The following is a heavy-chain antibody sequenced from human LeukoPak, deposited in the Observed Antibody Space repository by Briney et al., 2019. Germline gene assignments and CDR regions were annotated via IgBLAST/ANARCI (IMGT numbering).Heavy chain of an antibody. J-gene: IGHJ4*02. CDR2: ISGSGGST. CDR3: AKDSSRNLTAL. V-gene: IGHV3-23*01. CDR1: GFTFSTYV. D-gene: IGHD2-21*02. Sequence: GGSLRLSCAASGFTFSTYVMSWVRQAPGKGLEWVSAISGSGGSTYYADSVKGRFTISRDNSKNTLYLQMNSLRAEDTAVYYCAKDSSRNLTALWGQGTLVTVSS.